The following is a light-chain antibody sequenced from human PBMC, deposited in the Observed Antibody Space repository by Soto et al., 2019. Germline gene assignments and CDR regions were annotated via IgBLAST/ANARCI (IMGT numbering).Light chain of an antibody. CDR3: QQYGNSLT. J-gene: IGKJ3*01. CDR1: QSVSSNS. V-gene: IGKV3-20*01. CDR2: GAS. Sequence: EIVLTQSPGTLSLSPGERASLSCRASQSVSSNSFAWYQQKPGQAPRLLIYGASSRATGVPDRVSGSGSGKDFTLTISRVEPEDFAVYYCQQYGNSLTFGPGTKVDIK.